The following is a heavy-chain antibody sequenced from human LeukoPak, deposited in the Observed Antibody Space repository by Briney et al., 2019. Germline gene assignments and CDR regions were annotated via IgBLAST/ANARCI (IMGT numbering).Heavy chain of an antibody. D-gene: IGHD3-3*01. V-gene: IGHV3-23*01. Sequence: GGSLRLSCAASGFTFSSYAMSWVRQAPGKGLEWVSAISGSGGSTYYADSVKGRFTISRDNSKNTLYLQMNSLRAEDTAVYYCARGNYDFWSGYYNFDRWGQGTLVTVSS. J-gene: IGHJ4*02. CDR2: ISGSGGST. CDR3: ARGNYDFWSGYYNFDR. CDR1: GFTFSSYA.